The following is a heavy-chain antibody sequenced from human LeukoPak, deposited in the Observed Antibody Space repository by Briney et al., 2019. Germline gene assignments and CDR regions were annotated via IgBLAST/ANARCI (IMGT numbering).Heavy chain of an antibody. V-gene: IGHV3-33*01. CDR1: GFTFSSYG. J-gene: IGHJ6*02. Sequence: GGSLRLSCAASGFTFSSYGMHWVRQAPGKGLEWVAVIGYDGSNKYYADSVKGRFTISRDNSKNTLYLQMNSLRAEDTAVYYCARASEWELLHYYYYYGMDVWGQGTTVTVSS. D-gene: IGHD1-26*01. CDR3: ARASEWELLHYYYYYGMDV. CDR2: IGYDGSNK.